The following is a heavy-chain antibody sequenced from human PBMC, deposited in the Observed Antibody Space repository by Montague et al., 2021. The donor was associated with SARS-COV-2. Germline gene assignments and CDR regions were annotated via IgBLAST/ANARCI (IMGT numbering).Heavy chain of an antibody. Sequence: TLSLTCTVSDGSINTDTYFWSWIRQPAGKGLEWIGRIWTSGTTKYNPILKSRVTMSMDTSKKQFSLNVTSVTAADTAVYYCARGAKYYGFYHPFEDWGQGALVTVSS. J-gene: IGHJ4*02. CDR1: DGSINTDTYF. V-gene: IGHV4-61*02. CDR3: ARGAKYYGFYHPFED. D-gene: IGHD3-16*01. CDR2: IWTSGTT.